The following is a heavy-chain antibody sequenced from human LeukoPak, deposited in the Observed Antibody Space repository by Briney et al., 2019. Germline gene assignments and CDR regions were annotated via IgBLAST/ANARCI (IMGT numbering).Heavy chain of an antibody. CDR2: INHSGST. D-gene: IGHD3-10*01. CDR3: ARRLVWFGELLEDY. Sequence: PSETLSLTCAVYGGSFSGYYWSWIRQPPGKGLEWIGEINHSGSTNYNPSLKSRVTISVDTSKNQFSLKLSSVTAADTAVYYCARRLVWFGELLEDYWGQGTLVTVSS. V-gene: IGHV4-34*01. J-gene: IGHJ4*02. CDR1: GGSFSGYY.